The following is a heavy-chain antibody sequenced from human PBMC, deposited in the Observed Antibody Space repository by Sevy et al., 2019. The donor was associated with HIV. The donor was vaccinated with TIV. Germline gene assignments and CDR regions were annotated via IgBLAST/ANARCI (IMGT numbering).Heavy chain of an antibody. D-gene: IGHD3-22*01. CDR2: ISAYNGNT. CDR1: GYTFTSYG. J-gene: IGHJ6*02. Sequence: ASVKVSCKASGYTFTSYGISWVRQAPGQGLEWMGWISAYNGNTNYAQKLQGRVTMTTDTSTSTAYMELRSLRSDETAVYYCARVGVSDYYDSSGYYRYYYYGMDVWGQGTTVTVSS. V-gene: IGHV1-18*01. CDR3: ARVGVSDYYDSSGYYRYYYYGMDV.